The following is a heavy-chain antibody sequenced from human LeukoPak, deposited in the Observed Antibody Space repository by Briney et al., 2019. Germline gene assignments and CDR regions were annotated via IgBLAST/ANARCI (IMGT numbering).Heavy chain of an antibody. CDR1: GFTSSCYA. CDR2: ISYDGVKK. CDR3: VRVPGSGAFDI. V-gene: IGHV3-30-3*01. Sequence: GGSLRLSCAASGFTSSCYAVSWVRQAPGKGLEWLAIISYDGVKKYYGDSVRGRFTISRDNSKSTLYLQMSSLGAEDSAVYFCVRVPGSGAFDIWGQGTMVTVSS. J-gene: IGHJ3*02.